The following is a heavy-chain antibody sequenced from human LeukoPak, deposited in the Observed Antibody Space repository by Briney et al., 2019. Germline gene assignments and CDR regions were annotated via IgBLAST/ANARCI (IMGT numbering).Heavy chain of an antibody. CDR3: AKLCGHSSCGTGVFDI. V-gene: IGHV4-4*07. CDR1: GGSLSSYS. D-gene: IGHD6-19*01. CDR2: IPTRGAT. J-gene: IGHJ3*02. Sequence: PSQTLSLTCSVSGGSLSSYSWGWIRRPAGRGLEWMGRIPTRGATNYNPALTNRVTLSLDTPKNHLSLEVSSMTAADTAVYYCAKLCGHSSCGTGVFDIWGQGTIVTVFS.